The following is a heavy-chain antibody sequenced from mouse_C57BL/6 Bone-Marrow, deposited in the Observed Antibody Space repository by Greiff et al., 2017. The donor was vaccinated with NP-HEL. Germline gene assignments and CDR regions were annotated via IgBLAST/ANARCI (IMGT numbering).Heavy chain of an antibody. CDR1: GYTFTSYG. CDR2: IYPRSGNT. D-gene: IGHD1-1*01. Sequence: QVQLQQSGAELARPGASVKLSCKASGYTFTSYGISWVKQRTGQGLEWIGEIYPRSGNTYYNEKFKGKATLTADESSSTAYMELRSLTSEDSAVYFCARDSIYYYGSSYVNYAMDYWGQGTSVTVSS. CDR3: ARDSIYYYGSSYVNYAMDY. J-gene: IGHJ4*01. V-gene: IGHV1-81*01.